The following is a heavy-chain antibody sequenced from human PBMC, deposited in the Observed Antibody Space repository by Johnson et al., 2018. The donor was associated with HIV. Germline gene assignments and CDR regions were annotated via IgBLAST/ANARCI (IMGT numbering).Heavy chain of an antibody. CDR1: GFTFSSYA. CDR3: AREPRIAAFRDAFDI. J-gene: IGHJ3*02. CDR2: ISYDGSNK. D-gene: IGHD6-6*01. Sequence: QVQLVESGGGVVQPGRSLRLSCAASGFTFSSYAMHWVRQAPGQGLEWVAVISYDGSNKYYADSVTCRFTISRDNSKNTLYLQMNSLRAEDTAVYYCAREPRIAAFRDAFDIWGQGTMVTVSS. V-gene: IGHV3-30*04.